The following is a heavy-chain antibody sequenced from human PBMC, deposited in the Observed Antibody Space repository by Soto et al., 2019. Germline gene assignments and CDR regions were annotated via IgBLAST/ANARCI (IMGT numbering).Heavy chain of an antibody. CDR1: GFTFSSYG. V-gene: IGHV3-30*18. Sequence: QVQLVESGGGVVQPGRSLRLSCAASGFTFSSYGMHWVRQAPGKGLEWVAVISYDGSNKYYADSVKGRFTISRDNSKNTLYLQMNSLRAEDTAVYYCAKDGARIRIQLWLRYYYYGMDVWGQGTTVTVSS. J-gene: IGHJ6*02. CDR2: ISYDGSNK. D-gene: IGHD5-18*01. CDR3: AKDGARIRIQLWLRYYYYGMDV.